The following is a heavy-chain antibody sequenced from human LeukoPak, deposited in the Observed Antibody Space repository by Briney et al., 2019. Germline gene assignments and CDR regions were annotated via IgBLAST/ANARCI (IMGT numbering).Heavy chain of an antibody. D-gene: IGHD3-22*01. V-gene: IGHV1-18*01. J-gene: IGHJ4*02. Sequence: GASVKVSCKASGYTFTSYGISWVRQAPGQGLEWMGWISAYNGNTNYAQKLQGRVTMTTDTSTSTAYMELRSLRSDDTAVYYCTRAGGGYYYLTELEFFDYWGQGTLVTVSS. CDR1: GYTFTSYG. CDR2: ISAYNGNT. CDR3: TRAGGGYYYLTELEFFDY.